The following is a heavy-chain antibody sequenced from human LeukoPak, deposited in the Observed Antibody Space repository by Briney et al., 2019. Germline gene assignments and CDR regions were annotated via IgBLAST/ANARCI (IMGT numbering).Heavy chain of an antibody. Sequence: GGSLRLSCAASGFSFNKYAMSWVRLAPGKGLEWVSAISGSSGTTYYADSVKGRITISRDNSKNTLSLQMNSLRADDTAIYFCAKGGHSSIAVAGPWFDSWGQGTLVTVSS. V-gene: IGHV3-23*01. D-gene: IGHD6-19*01. CDR3: AKGGHSSIAVAGPWFDS. J-gene: IGHJ5*01. CDR1: GFSFNKYA. CDR2: ISGSSGTT.